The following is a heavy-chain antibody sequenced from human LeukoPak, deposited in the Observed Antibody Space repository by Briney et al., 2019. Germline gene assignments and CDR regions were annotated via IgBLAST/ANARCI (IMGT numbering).Heavy chain of an antibody. D-gene: IGHD3-3*01. J-gene: IGHJ6*02. CDR2: ISYDGSNK. CDR3: ARDGRDYDFWSGYFNNYYYGMDV. CDR1: GFTFSSYA. V-gene: IGHV3-30*04. Sequence: GGSLRLSCAASGFTFSSYAMHWVRQAPGKGLEWVAVISYDGSNKYYADSVKGRFTISRDNSKNTLDLQMNSLRAEDTAVYYCARDGRDYDFWSGYFNNYYYGMDVWGQGTTVTVSS.